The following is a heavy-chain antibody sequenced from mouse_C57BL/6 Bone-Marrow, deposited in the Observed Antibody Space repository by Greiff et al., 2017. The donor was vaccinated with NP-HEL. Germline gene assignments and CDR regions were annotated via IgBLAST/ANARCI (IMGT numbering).Heavy chain of an antibody. D-gene: IGHD2-14*01. Sequence: DVHLVESGGGLVKPGGSLKLSCAASGFTFSDYGMHWVRQAPEKGLEWVAYISSGSSTIYYADTVKGRFTISRDNAKNTLFLQMTSLRSEDTAMYYCAVLGFAYWGQGTLVTVSA. CDR1: GFTFSDYG. J-gene: IGHJ3*01. CDR2: ISSGSSTI. CDR3: AVLGFAY. V-gene: IGHV5-17*01.